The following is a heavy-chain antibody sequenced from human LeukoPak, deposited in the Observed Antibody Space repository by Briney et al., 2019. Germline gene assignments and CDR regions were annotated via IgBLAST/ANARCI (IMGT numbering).Heavy chain of an antibody. D-gene: IGHD3-10*01. V-gene: IGHV4-59*08. CDR1: GGSISSYY. J-gene: IGHJ3*02. Sequence: SETLSLTCTLSGGSISSYYWSWLRQPPGKGLEWLGYIYYSGSTNYNPSLKSRVTISVDTSKNQFSLKLSTVTAADTAVYYWARLKREAMVRGVIIPYDAFDIWGQGTMVTVSS. CDR2: IYYSGST. CDR3: ARLKREAMVRGVIIPYDAFDI.